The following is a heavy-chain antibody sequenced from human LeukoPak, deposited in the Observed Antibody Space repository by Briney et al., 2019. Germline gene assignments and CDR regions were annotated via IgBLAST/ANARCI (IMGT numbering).Heavy chain of an antibody. CDR2: LSGSGGNT. CDR1: GFTFSSYA. D-gene: IGHD6-13*01. J-gene: IGHJ1*01. CDR3: AKGGAAAGTLYLQY. V-gene: IGHV3-23*01. Sequence: PGGSLRLSCDASGFTFSSYAMTWVRQAPGKGLEWVSALSGSGGNTYYADSVKGRFTISRDNSKNTLYLQMNSLRAEDTAVYYCAKGGAAAGTLYLQYWGQGTLVTVSS.